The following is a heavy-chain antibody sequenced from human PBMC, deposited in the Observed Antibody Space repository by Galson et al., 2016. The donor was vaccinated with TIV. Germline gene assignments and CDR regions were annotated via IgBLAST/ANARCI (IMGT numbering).Heavy chain of an antibody. CDR2: INPKNGAT. J-gene: IGHJ4*02. Sequence: SVKVSCKASGYTFSHYYLHWVRQAPGQGLEWMGRINPKNGATDYALKFQGRVTMTRDTSISIAYMELSSLRSDDTVVYYCARQNSFSGGGPYFDSWGPGTLVTVSS. D-gene: IGHD3-16*01. CDR1: GYTFSHYY. CDR3: ARQNSFSGGGPYFDS. V-gene: IGHV1-2*05.